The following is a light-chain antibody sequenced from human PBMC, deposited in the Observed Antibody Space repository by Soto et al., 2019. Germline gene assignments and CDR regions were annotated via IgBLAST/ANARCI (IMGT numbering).Light chain of an antibody. Sequence: EIGLTQSPGTLSLSPWERATLSCKASQSVSSSYLAWYQHKPGQAPRLLIYGASNRATGIPARFSGSGSGTDFTLTISSLEPEDFAVYYCQQRSNWQVTFGQGTRLEIK. CDR1: QSVSSSY. V-gene: IGKV3D-20*02. CDR2: GAS. J-gene: IGKJ5*01. CDR3: QQRSNWQVT.